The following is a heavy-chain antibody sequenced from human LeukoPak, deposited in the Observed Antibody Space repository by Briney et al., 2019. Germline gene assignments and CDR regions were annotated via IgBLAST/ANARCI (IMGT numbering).Heavy chain of an antibody. CDR3: AKVDRQLLYPDY. V-gene: IGHV3-23*01. D-gene: IGHD2-2*01. CDR2: ISGSGGST. J-gene: IGHJ4*02. CDR1: GFTFSSYA. Sequence: GGSLRLSCAASGFTFSSYAMSWVRQAPGKGQEWVSAISGSGGSTYYVDSVKGRFTISRDNSKNTLYLQMNSLRAEDTAVYYCAKVDRQLLYPDYWGQGTLVTVSS.